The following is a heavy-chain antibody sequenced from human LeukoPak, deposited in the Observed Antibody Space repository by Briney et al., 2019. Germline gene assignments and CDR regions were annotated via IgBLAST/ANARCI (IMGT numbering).Heavy chain of an antibody. D-gene: IGHD1-26*01. CDR1: GGTFSSYA. CDR3: ATLGGSGSYKDY. J-gene: IGHJ4*02. Sequence: SVKVSCKASGGTFSSYAISWVRQAPGQGLEWMGGIIPIFGTANYAQKFQGRVTITTDESTSTAYMELSSLRSEDTAVYYCATLGGSGSYKDYWGQGTLVTVPS. CDR2: IIPIFGTA. V-gene: IGHV1-69*05.